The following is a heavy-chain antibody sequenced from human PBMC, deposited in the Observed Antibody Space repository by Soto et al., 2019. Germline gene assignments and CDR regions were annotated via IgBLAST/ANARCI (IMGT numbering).Heavy chain of an antibody. CDR1: GFTFSSYW. CDR3: ARRYIVVVPAAVYMDV. J-gene: IGHJ6*03. CDR2: IKQDGSEK. V-gene: IGHV3-7*01. D-gene: IGHD2-2*01. Sequence: GGSLRLSCAASGFTFSSYWMSWVRQAPGKGLEWVANIKQDGSEKYYVDSVKGRFTISRDNAKNSLYLQMNSLRAEDTAVYYCARRYIVVVPAAVYMDVWGKGTTVTV.